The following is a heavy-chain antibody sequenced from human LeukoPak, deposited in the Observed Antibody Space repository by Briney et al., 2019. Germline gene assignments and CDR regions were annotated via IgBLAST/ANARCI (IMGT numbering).Heavy chain of an antibody. J-gene: IGHJ5*01. D-gene: IGHD3-10*01. CDR3: ARRVGFYGSGSLNYFDP. CDR2: INHSGST. V-gene: IGHV4-34*01. Sequence: SETLSLTCAVYSGSFSGYYWSWIRQPPGKGLEWIGEINHSGSTNYNPSLKSRVTISVDTSKNDFALKLASVTAADTAMYFCARRVGFYGSGSLNYFDPWGQGILVSVSS. CDR1: SGSFSGYY.